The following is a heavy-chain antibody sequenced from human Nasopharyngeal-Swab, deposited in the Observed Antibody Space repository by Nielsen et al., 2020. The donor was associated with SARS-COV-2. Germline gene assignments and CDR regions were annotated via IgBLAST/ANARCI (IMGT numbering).Heavy chain of an antibody. V-gene: IGHV3-21*01. CDR3: AREAYCGGDCYFDY. CDR2: ISSSSSYI. D-gene: IGHD2-21*02. CDR1: GFTFSSYS. Sequence: GESLKLSCAASGFTFSSYSMNWVRQAPGKGLEWVSSISSSSSYIYYADSVKGRFTISRDNAKNSLYLQMNSLRAEDTAVYYCAREAYCGGDCYFDYWGQGTLVTVSS. J-gene: IGHJ4*03.